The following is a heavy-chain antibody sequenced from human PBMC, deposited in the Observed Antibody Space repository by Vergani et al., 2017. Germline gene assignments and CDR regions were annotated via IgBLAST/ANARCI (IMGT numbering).Heavy chain of an antibody. CDR3: ARDEGLISCYDSPFDC. Sequence: QVQLVQSGAEVKKPGASVKVSCKASGYTFTSYYMHWVRQAPGQGLEWMGIINPSGGSTSYAQKFQGRVTMTRDTSTSTVYMELSSLRSEDTAVYYCARDEGLISCYDSPFDCWGQGALVTVTS. J-gene: IGHJ4*02. V-gene: IGHV1-46*01. CDR2: INPSGGST. D-gene: IGHD5-12*01. CDR1: GYTFTSYY.